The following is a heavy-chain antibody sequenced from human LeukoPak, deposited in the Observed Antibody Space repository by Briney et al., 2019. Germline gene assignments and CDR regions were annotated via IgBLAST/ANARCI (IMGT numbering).Heavy chain of an antibody. Sequence: ASVKVSCKASGYTFTSYDINWVRQATGQGLEWMGWMNPNSGNTGYAQKFQGRVTMTRNTSISTAYMELSSLRSEDTAVYYCARSPGGHSYGFSGGNWFDPWGQGTLVTVSS. CDR1: GYTFTSYD. V-gene: IGHV1-8*01. J-gene: IGHJ5*02. CDR3: ARSPGGHSYGFSGGNWFDP. D-gene: IGHD5-18*01. CDR2: MNPNSGNT.